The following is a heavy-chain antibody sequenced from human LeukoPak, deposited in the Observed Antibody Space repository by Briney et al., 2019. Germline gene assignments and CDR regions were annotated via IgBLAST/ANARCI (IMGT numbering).Heavy chain of an antibody. V-gene: IGHV3-30-3*01. D-gene: IGHD6-19*01. Sequence: PGGSLRLSCAASGFTFSSYAMHWVRQAPGKGLEWVAVISYDGSNKYYADSVKGRFTISRDNSKNTLYLQMNSLRAEDTAVYYCAKDVKAVAAPYYFDYWGQGTLVTVSS. CDR2: ISYDGSNK. CDR3: AKDVKAVAAPYYFDY. J-gene: IGHJ4*02. CDR1: GFTFSSYA.